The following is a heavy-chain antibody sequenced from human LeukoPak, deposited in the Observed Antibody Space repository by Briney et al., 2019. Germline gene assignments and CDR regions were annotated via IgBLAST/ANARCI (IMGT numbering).Heavy chain of an antibody. CDR1: GGSFSGYY. CDR2: INHSGST. V-gene: IGHV4-34*01. D-gene: IGHD6-13*01. CDR3: ARGPGLAYSSSWAGYGTSLDY. Sequence: PSETLSLTCAVYGGSFSGYYWSWIRQPPGKGLEWIGEINHSGSTNYNPSLKSRVTISVDTSKNQFSLKLSSVTAADTAVYYCARGPGLAYSSSWAGYGTSLDYWGQGTLVTVSS. J-gene: IGHJ4*02.